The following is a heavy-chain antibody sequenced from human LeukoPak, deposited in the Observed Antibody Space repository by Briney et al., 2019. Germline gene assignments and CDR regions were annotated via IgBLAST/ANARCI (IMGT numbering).Heavy chain of an antibody. J-gene: IGHJ4*02. D-gene: IGHD5-12*01. V-gene: IGHV3-66*01. CDR1: KFTFNNYA. Sequence: GGSLRFSCLASKFTFNNYAMTWVRQAPGKGLEWVSFIYSDNTHYSDSVKGRFTISRDNSKNTLYLQMNSLRAEDTAVYYCARGPSGYHNTGGQGTLVTVSS. CDR3: ARGPSGYHNT. CDR2: IYSDNT.